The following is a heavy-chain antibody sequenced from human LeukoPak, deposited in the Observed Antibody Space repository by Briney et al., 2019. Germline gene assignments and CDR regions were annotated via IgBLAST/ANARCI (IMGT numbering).Heavy chain of an antibody. CDR3: ARNYGSGSYWFDY. CDR2: LHHSGST. CDR1: GGSISSYY. Sequence: SETLSLTCTVSGGSISSYYWSWIRQPPGKGLEWIGSLHHSGSTYNNPSLKSRVTISVDTSKNQFSLKLSSVTAADTAVYYCARNYGSGSYWFDYWGQGTLVTVSS. J-gene: IGHJ4*02. D-gene: IGHD3-10*01. V-gene: IGHV4-59*12.